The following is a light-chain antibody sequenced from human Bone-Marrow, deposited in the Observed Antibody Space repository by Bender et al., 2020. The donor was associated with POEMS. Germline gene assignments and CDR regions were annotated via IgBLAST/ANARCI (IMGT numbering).Light chain of an antibody. J-gene: IGLJ2*01. CDR2: NNE. V-gene: IGLV1-40*01. CDR1: SSNMGAGYG. Sequence: QSVLTQPPSVSGAPGQTVTISCTGTSSNMGAGYGVNWYQQLPGTAPKLLIYNNENRPSGVPDRFSGSKSGITASLTISGLQAEDEANYYCCSYAGSSVVFGGGTKVTVL. CDR3: CSYAGSSVV.